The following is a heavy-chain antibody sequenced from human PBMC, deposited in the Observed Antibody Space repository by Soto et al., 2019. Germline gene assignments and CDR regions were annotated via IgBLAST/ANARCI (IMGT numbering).Heavy chain of an antibody. Sequence: PGGSLRLSCAASGCTFDDYAMHWVRQAPGKGLEWVSGISWNSGSIGYADSVKGRFTISRDNAKNSLYLQMNSLRAEDTALYYCANLYSSWVPARLVRRDIAAADYWGQGTLVTVSS. CDR1: GCTFDDYA. CDR2: ISWNSGSI. CDR3: ANLYSSWVPARLVRRDIAAADY. V-gene: IGHV3-9*01. J-gene: IGHJ4*02. D-gene: IGHD6-13*01.